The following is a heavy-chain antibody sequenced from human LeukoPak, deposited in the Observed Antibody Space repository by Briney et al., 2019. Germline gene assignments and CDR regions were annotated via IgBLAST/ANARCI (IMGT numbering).Heavy chain of an antibody. CDR2: ISSSSSTI. D-gene: IGHD2-21*02. J-gene: IGHJ3*02. Sequence: PGGSLRLSCAASGFTFSSYSMNWVRRAPGKGLEWVSYISSSSSTIYYADSVKGRFTISRDNAKNSLYLQMNSLRAEDTAVYYCARDREALRSAFDIWGQGTMVTVSS. V-gene: IGHV3-48*04. CDR1: GFTFSSYS. CDR3: ARDREALRSAFDI.